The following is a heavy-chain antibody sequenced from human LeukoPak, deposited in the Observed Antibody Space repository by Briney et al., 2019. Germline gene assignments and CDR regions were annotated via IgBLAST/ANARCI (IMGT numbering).Heavy chain of an antibody. Sequence: GESLKISCKSSGYSFTSYWIGWVRQMPGKGLEWMGIIYPGDSDTRYSPSFQGQVTISADKSISTAYLQWSSLKASDTAMYYCARPVGATGDAFDIWGQGTMVTVSS. D-gene: IGHD1-26*01. V-gene: IGHV5-51*01. CDR3: ARPVGATGDAFDI. CDR1: GYSFTSYW. J-gene: IGHJ3*02. CDR2: IYPGDSDT.